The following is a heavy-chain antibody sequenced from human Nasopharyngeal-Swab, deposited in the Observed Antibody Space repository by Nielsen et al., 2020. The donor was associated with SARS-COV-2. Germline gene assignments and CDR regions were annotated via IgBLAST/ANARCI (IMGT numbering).Heavy chain of an antibody. D-gene: IGHD5-18*01. Sequence: SETLSLTCSVPGGSITDYYWSWVRQAPGKGLEWIGFIFHNGFTKYNPSLKSRLTMSVDTSESQFSLTLTSVTPEDTAVYYCARGPDPALKFDPWGQGTLVAVSS. CDR3: ARGPDPALKFDP. CDR2: IFHNGFT. V-gene: IGHV4-59*01. J-gene: IGHJ5*02. CDR1: GGSITDYY.